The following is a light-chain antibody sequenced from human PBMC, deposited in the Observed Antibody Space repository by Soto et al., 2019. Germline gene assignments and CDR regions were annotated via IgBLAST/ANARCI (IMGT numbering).Light chain of an antibody. CDR1: SSDVGASKY. V-gene: IGLV2-14*01. J-gene: IGLJ2*01. CDR2: EVS. Sequence: QSALTQPASVSGSPGQSITISCTGTSSDVGASKYVSWYQQHPGKAPKLMIYEVSNRPSGVSNRFSVSKSGNTASLTISGRQAEDEVDYYCSSYTSTITGLFGGGTQLTVL. CDR3: SSYTSTITGL.